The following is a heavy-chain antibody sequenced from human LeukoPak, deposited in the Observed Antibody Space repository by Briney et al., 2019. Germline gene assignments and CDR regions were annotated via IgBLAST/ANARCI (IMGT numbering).Heavy chain of an antibody. CDR1: GGSISSGGYY. CDR3: ARDSITMARGGGFI. J-gene: IGHJ4*02. V-gene: IGHV4-31*03. D-gene: IGHD3-10*01. CDR2: IYYSGST. Sequence: SETLSLTCTVSGGSISSGGYYWSWIRQHPGKGLEWIGYIYYSGSTYYNPSLKSRVTISVDTSKNQFSLKLSSVTAADTAVYYCARDSITMARGGGFIWGQGTLVTVSS.